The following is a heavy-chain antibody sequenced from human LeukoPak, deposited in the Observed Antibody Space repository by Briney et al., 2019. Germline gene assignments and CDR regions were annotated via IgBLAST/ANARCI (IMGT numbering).Heavy chain of an antibody. D-gene: IGHD6-6*01. CDR1: GFTFSSYG. CDR2: IRFDGSNK. Sequence: GGSLRLSCAASGFTFSSYGFHWVRQAPGKGLEWLALIRFDGSNKYYADSVKGRFTISRDNSKNTLYLQMNSLRAEDTAVYYCARADSSSLIHMDVWGKGTTVTVSS. V-gene: IGHV3-30*02. J-gene: IGHJ6*03. CDR3: ARADSSSLIHMDV.